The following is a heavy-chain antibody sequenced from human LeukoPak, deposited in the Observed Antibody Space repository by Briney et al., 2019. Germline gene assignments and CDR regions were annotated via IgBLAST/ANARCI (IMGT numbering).Heavy chain of an antibody. CDR3: SRGGTYYYDICDY. Sequence: GGSPRLSCAASGFTFSRYWMHWVRHAPGKGLVWVSRINSDGSSTSYADSVKGRFTFSRDNAKNTLYLQMNSLRAEDAAVYYCSRGGTYYYDICDYWGQGTLVTVSS. D-gene: IGHD3-22*01. V-gene: IGHV3-74*01. CDR2: INSDGSST. CDR1: GFTFSRYW. J-gene: IGHJ4*02.